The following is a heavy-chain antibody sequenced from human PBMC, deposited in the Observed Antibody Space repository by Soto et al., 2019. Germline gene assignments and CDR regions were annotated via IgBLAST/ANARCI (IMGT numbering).Heavy chain of an antibody. Sequence: GESLKLSCKGSGYSFTSYWINWVRQTPGKGLEWIGIIYPGDSDTKYNPSFQGHTTISADNTITTAYLQCSSPEASDAALYCAARARNSSGYGLLGYWGQGTLVTVSS. D-gene: IGHD3-22*01. CDR2: IYPGDSDT. CDR1: GYSFTSYW. J-gene: IGHJ4*02. CDR3: ARARNSSGYGLLGY. V-gene: IGHV5-51*01.